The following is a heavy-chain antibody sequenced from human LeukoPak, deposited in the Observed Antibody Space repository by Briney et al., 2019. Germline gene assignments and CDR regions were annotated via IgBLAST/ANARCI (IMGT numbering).Heavy chain of an antibody. D-gene: IGHD3-22*01. CDR1: AHTFIGYY. CDR2: INSNSGGT. CDR3: ARVKNYYDSSGYLYYFDY. J-gene: IGHJ4*02. Sequence: ASVKVSCKASAHTFIGYYMHWVRQAPGQGLEWMGWINSNSGGTNYAKSFQGRVTMTRDTSISTAYMELSRLRSDDTAVYYCARVKNYYDSSGYLYYFDYWGQGTLVTVSS. V-gene: IGHV1-2*02.